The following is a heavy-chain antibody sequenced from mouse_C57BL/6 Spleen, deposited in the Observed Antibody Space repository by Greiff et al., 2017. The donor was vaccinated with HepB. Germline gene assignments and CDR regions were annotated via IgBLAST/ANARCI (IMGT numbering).Heavy chain of an antibody. CDR1: GYTFTSYW. V-gene: IGHV1-69*01. J-gene: IGHJ1*03. CDR2: IDPSDSYT. Sequence: QVQLQQPGAELVMPGASVKLSCKASGYTFTSYWMHWVKQRPGQGLEWIGEIDPSDSYTNYNQKFKGKSTLTVDKSSSTAYMQLSSLTSEDSAVYYCARRGYDYDVYWYFDVWGTGTTVTVSS. CDR3: ARRGYDYDVYWYFDV. D-gene: IGHD2-4*01.